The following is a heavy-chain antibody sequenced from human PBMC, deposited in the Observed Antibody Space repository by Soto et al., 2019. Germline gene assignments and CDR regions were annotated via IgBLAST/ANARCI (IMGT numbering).Heavy chain of an antibody. J-gene: IGHJ6*01. D-gene: IGHD2-21*02. CDR2: ISYDGATQ. Sequence: WRSLRIACVFSGLTFNRSAMHWVRQAPGKGLEWLAVISYDGATQYYGGTVKGRFTISRDNSKKTLFLHMGRLRAEDTAMYYCATEARVTNYLYRGMDVWGLGTTVTVSS. CDR1: GLTFNRSA. CDR3: ATEARVTNYLYRGMDV. V-gene: IGHV3-30*15.